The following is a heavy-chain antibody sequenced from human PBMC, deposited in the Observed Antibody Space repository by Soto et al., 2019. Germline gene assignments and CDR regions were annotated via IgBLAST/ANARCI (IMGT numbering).Heavy chain of an antibody. CDR1: GYSFTKYG. V-gene: IGHV1-18*01. CDR3: AREVQFLGGGLALDM. Sequence: ASVKVSCKTSGYSFTKYGVNWVRQAPGQGLQWMGRINPNNGNTDYAQTLQGRLTITTDTSTSSAYMELGSLRSNDTAVYYCAREVQFLGGGLALDMWGPGTMVTVS. D-gene: IGHD3-3*01. CDR2: INPNNGNT. J-gene: IGHJ3*02.